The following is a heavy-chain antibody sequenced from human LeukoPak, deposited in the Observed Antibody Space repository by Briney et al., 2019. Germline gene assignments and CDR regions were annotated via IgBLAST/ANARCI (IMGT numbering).Heavy chain of an antibody. V-gene: IGHV4-59*01. J-gene: IGHJ3*02. CDR1: GGSMSSYY. CDR2: IYYSGST. D-gene: IGHD1/OR15-1a*01. Sequence: SETLSLTCTVSGGSMSSYYWSWIRQPPGKGLEWIGYIYYSGSTNYNPSLQSRVTISVDTSKNQFSLKLSSVTAADSAVYYCARDFTMEQAFDIWGQGTMVTVSS. CDR3: ARDFTMEQAFDI.